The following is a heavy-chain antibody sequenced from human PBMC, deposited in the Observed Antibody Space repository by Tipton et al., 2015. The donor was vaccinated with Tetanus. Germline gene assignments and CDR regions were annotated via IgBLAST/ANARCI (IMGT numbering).Heavy chain of an antibody. CDR1: GGLITTGGYS. CDR3: VRGRGLGAYSFGFEY. V-gene: IGHV4-30-2*01. J-gene: IGHJ4*02. Sequence: TLSLTCNVSGGLITTGGYSWGWIRQPPGQGLEWLGYIYQTDSTYYNPSVRSRLTLSLQRAKNLVSLKLSSVDAADTAVYYCVRGRGLGAYSFGFEYWGQGALVTVSS. D-gene: IGHD5-12*01. CDR2: IYQTDST.